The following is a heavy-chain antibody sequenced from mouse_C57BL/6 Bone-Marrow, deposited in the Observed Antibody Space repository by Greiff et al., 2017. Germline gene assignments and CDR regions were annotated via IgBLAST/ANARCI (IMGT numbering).Heavy chain of an antibody. V-gene: IGHV1-64*01. D-gene: IGHD2-5*01. J-gene: IGHJ2*01. CDR2: IHPNSGST. CDR1: GYTFTSYW. CDR3: AYSKSCFDY. Sequence: QVQLQQPGAELVKPGASVKLSCKASGYTFTSYWMHWVKQRPGQGLEWIGMIHPNSGSTNYNEKFKSKATLTVEKSSSTAYMQLSSLTSEDSAVYCCAYSKSCFDYWGQGTTLTVSS.